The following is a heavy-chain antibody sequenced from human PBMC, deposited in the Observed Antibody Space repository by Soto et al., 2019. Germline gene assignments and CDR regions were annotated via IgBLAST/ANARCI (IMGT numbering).Heavy chain of an antibody. D-gene: IGHD3-16*01. CDR2: ISDSGVNT. CDR3: IKEARGHSYARL. Sequence: GGSLRLSCAASGFLSSNYAMGWVRQAPGTGLEWVSGISDSGVNTYYADSVKGRFTISRDNSKNALCLEMKSLRAGDTAVYYCIKEARGHSYARLWGRGTPVTVSS. V-gene: IGHV3-23*01. J-gene: IGHJ4*02. CDR1: GFLSSNYA.